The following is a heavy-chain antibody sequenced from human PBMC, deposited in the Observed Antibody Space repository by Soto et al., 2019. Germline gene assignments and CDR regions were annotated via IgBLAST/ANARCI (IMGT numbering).Heavy chain of an antibody. CDR3: ARDVSPGSSSWYFDAFDL. V-gene: IGHV3-7*05. CDR1: GFTFSSYW. CDR2: IKKDESKK. D-gene: IGHD6-13*01. Sequence: EERLVESGGGLVQPGGSLRLSCAASGFTFSSYWMTWVRQAPGKGLEWVANIKKDESKKSYLDSVRGRFTISRDNAKNSLYLQMDSLTAEDTALYYCARDVSPGSSSWYFDAFDLWGQGTMVTLSS. J-gene: IGHJ3*01.